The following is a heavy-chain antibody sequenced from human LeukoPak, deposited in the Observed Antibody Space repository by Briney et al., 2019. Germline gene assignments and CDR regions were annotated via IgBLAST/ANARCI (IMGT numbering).Heavy chain of an antibody. J-gene: IGHJ4*02. CDR1: GGSISSGGYS. CDR3: AKDVDTAMVQGDY. Sequence: SQTLSLTCAVSGGSISSGGYSWSWIRQPPGKGLEWIGYIYHSGSTYYNPSLKSRVTISVDRSKNQFSLKLSSVTAADTAVYYCAKDVDTAMVQGDYWGQGTLVTVSS. CDR2: IYHSGST. V-gene: IGHV4-30-2*01. D-gene: IGHD5-18*01.